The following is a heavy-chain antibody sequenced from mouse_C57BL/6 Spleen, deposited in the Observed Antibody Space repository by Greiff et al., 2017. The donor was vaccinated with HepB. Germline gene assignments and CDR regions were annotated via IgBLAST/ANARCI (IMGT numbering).Heavy chain of an antibody. Sequence: VQVVESGAELARPGASVKLSCKASGYTFTSYGISWVKQRTGQGLEWIGEIYPRSGNTYYNEKFKGKATLTADKSSSTSYMELRSLTSEDSAVYFCARPGGRDYAMDYWGQGTSVTVSS. D-gene: IGHD3-1*01. CDR1: GYTFTSYG. V-gene: IGHV1-81*01. CDR3: ARPGGRDYAMDY. CDR2: IYPRSGNT. J-gene: IGHJ4*01.